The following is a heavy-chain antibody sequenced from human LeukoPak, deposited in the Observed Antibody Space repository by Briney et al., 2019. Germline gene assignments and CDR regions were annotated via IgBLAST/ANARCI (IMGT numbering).Heavy chain of an antibody. Sequence: GAPVNLSCKASGYTLTAYYIHWVRQAPGQGLEWMGWISPNSGDTDYAQKFQGRVTMTRDTPISTVYMALSSLRSDDTAMYYCARIISYGGSDCFDLWGQGTMVTVSS. CDR2: ISPNSGDT. J-gene: IGHJ3*01. D-gene: IGHD2-21*02. CDR1: GYTLTAYY. CDR3: ARIISYGGSDCFDL. V-gene: IGHV1-2*02.